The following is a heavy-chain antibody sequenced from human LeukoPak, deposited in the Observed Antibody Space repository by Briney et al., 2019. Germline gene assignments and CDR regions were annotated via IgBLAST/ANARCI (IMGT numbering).Heavy chain of an antibody. V-gene: IGHV3-7*03. CDR1: GFSFSSYW. J-gene: IGHJ4*02. Sequence: GGSLRLSCAASGFSFSSYWMSWVRQAPGKGLEWVANIEGDGSERNYMDSVKGRFTISRDNAKNSLHLQMNSRRAEDTAVYYCAAGVGWLIDYWGQGTLVTVSS. CDR2: IEGDGSER. CDR3: AAGVGWLIDY. D-gene: IGHD6-19*01.